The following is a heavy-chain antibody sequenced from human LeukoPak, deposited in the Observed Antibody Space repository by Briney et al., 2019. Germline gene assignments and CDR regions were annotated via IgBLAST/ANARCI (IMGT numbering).Heavy chain of an antibody. J-gene: IGHJ6*03. CDR1: GYTFTSYD. D-gene: IGHD3-3*01. CDR3: ARGRESVGYDFWSGYYPLYYYYMDV. Sequence: ASVKVSCKASGYTFTSYDINWERQATGQWLEWMGWMNPNSGNTGYAQKLQGRVTMTRNTSISTAYMELSSLRSEDTAVYYCARGRESVGYDFWSGYYPLYYYYMDVWGKGTTVTVSS. V-gene: IGHV1-8*01. CDR2: MNPNSGNT.